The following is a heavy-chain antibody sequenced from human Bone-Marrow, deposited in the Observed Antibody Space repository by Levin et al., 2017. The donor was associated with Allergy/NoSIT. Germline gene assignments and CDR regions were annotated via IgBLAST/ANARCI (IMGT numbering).Heavy chain of an antibody. Sequence: PGGSLRLSCAASGFTIDNYGMHWVRQVPGKGLEWVAGISSNSGDIAYADSVRGRFTISRDNAKNSLYLQMISLRPDDTALYYCARDIGAGAKAGYYAMDVWGQGTTVTVSS. CDR3: ARDIGAGAKAGYYAMDV. CDR1: GFTIDNYG. CDR2: ISSNSGDI. J-gene: IGHJ6*02. V-gene: IGHV3-9*01. D-gene: IGHD4/OR15-4a*01.